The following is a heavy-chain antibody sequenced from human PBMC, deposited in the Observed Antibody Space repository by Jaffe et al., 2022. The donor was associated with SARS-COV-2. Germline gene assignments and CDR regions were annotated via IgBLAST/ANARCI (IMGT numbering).Heavy chain of an antibody. J-gene: IGHJ5*02. CDR1: GGSISSGDYY. D-gene: IGHD6-13*01. V-gene: IGHV4-30-4*01. Sequence: QVQLQESGPGLVKPSQTLSLTCTVSGGSISSGDYYWSWIRQPPGKGLEWIGYIYYSGSTYYNPSLKSRVTISVDTSKNQFSLKLSSVTAADTAVYYCARGGSSWYGGEHNWFDPWGQGTLVTVSS. CDR2: IYYSGST. CDR3: ARGGSSWYGGEHNWFDP.